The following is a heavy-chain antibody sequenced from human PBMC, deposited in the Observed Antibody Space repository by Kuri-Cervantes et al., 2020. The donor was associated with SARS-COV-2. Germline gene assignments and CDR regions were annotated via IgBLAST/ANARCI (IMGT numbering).Heavy chain of an antibody. CDR1: GFTFSSYA. V-gene: IGHV3-23*01. Sequence: GESLKISCAASGFTFSSYAMSWVRQAPGKGLEWVSAISGSGGSTYYADSVKGRFTISRDNSKNTLYLQMNSLRAEDTAVYYCAKASVTAAAPLDYWGQGTLVTVSS. CDR2: ISGSGGST. CDR3: AKASVTAAAPLDY. J-gene: IGHJ4*02. D-gene: IGHD6-13*01.